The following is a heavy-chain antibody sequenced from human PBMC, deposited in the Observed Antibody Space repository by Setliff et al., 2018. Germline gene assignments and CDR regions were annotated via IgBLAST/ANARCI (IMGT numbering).Heavy chain of an antibody. Sequence: PSETLSLTCAVYGASFSGSYCSWIRQSPGKGLEWIGEINHTGSPNWIGEINHSGSPNYNPSLKSRVTMSVDTSKNQFSLKLNSVTATDTAVYYCARQPTGTYQWTFDSWGQGTPVTVSS. CDR3: ARQPTGTYQWTFDS. V-gene: IGHV4-34*01. D-gene: IGHD1-26*01. CDR1: GASFSGSY. J-gene: IGHJ4*02. CDR2: INHSGSP.